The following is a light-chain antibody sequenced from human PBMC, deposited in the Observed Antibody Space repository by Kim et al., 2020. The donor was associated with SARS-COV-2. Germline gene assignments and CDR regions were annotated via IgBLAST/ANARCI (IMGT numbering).Light chain of an antibody. CDR1: QSISIN. V-gene: IGKV3-15*01. Sequence: VSPGERVNLSCRASQSISINLAWYQQKPGQAPRLLIYGASTRATGIPARFSGSGSGTEFTLTISSLQSEDFALYYCQQYKNWPGNTFGQGTKLEI. CDR3: QQYKNWPGNT. J-gene: IGKJ2*01. CDR2: GAS.